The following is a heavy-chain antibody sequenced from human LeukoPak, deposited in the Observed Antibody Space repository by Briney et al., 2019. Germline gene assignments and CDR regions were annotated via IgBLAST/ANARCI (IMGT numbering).Heavy chain of an antibody. CDR1: GGSISSYY. D-gene: IGHD3-3*01. J-gene: IGHJ4*02. Sequence: SETLSLTCTVSGGSISSYYWSWIRQPPGKGLEWIGYIYYSGSTNYNPSLKSRVTISVDTSKNQFSLKLSSVTAADTAVYYCARAPGDFWSGYYYFDYWGQGTLVTVSS. V-gene: IGHV4-59*01. CDR2: IYYSGST. CDR3: ARAPGDFWSGYYYFDY.